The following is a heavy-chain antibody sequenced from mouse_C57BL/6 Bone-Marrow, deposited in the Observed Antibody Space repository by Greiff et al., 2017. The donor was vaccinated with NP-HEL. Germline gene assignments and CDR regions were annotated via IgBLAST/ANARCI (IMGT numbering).Heavy chain of an antibody. V-gene: IGHV1-55*01. Sequence: QVQLQQPGAELVKPGASVKMSCKASGYTFTSYWITWVKQRPGQGLEWIGDIYPGSGSTNYNEKFKSKATLTVDTSSSTAYMKLSSLTSEDTAVYYCARFHYYGSSYDAMDYWGQGTSVTVSA. CDR1: GYTFTSYW. D-gene: IGHD1-1*01. J-gene: IGHJ4*01. CDR3: ARFHYYGSSYDAMDY. CDR2: IYPGSGST.